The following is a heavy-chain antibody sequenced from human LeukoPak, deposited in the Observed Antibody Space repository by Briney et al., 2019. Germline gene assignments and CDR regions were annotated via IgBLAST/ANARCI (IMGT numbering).Heavy chain of an antibody. CDR2: ISGSGGST. CDR3: AKDRGYCSGGSCHNWFDP. J-gene: IGHJ5*02. CDR1: GFTFSSYA. D-gene: IGHD2-15*01. V-gene: IGHV3-23*01. Sequence: PGGSLRLSCAASGFTFSSYAMSWVRQAPGKGLEWVSAISGSGGSTYYADSVKVRFTISRDNSKNTLYLQINSLRAEDTAVYYCAKDRGYCSGGSCHNWFDPWGQGTLVTVSS.